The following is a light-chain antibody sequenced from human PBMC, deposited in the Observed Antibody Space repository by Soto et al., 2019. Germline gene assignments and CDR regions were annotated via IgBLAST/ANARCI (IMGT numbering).Light chain of an antibody. CDR1: SSDVGGYNY. J-gene: IGLJ1*01. V-gene: IGLV2-14*01. Sequence: QSGLNQRRAGSGCPGQSVTISCTETSSDVGGYNYVSWYQQQPGKAPKLMIYQVTNRPSGVSNRFSGSRSGNTASLTISGLQAEDEADYYCSSYPGSSNYVFGTGTNVSVL. CDR2: QVT. CDR3: SSYPGSSNYV.